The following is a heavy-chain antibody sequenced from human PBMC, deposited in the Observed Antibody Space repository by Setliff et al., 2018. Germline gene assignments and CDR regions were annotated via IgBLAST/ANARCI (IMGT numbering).Heavy chain of an antibody. V-gene: IGHV4-39*01. CDR1: DVSISSSSFY. J-gene: IGHJ5*02. CDR2: IYYSGST. Sequence: SETLSLTCTVSDVSISSSSFYWAWIRQPPGKGLEWIGSIYYSGSTYYNPSLTSRVTISVDTSKNQFSLKLTSVTAADTAVYYCARLSHAYYYGSGSYFGFDPWGQGTLVTVSS. D-gene: IGHD3-10*01. CDR3: ARLSHAYYYGSGSYFGFDP.